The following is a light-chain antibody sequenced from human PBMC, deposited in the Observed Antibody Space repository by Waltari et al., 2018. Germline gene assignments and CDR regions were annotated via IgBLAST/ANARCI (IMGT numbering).Light chain of an antibody. CDR1: SSDVGSYNL. Sequence: QSALTQPASVTGSPGQSITISCPGTSSDVGSYNLVSLYQQHPGKAPKLMIYELSKRPSGVSNRFSGSKSGNTASLTISGLQAEDEADYYCCSYAGSSTFVFGGGTKLTVL. CDR2: ELS. V-gene: IGLV2-23*02. J-gene: IGLJ2*01. CDR3: CSYAGSSTFV.